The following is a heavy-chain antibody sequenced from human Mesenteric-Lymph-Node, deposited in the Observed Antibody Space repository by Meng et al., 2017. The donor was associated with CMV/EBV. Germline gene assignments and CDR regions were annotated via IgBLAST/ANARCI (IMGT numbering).Heavy chain of an antibody. J-gene: IGHJ4*02. CDR1: GGSISSGGYY. V-gene: IGHV4-31*03. Sequence: LRLSCTVSGGSISSGGYYWSWIRQHPGKGLEWIGYIYYSGSTYYNPSLKSRVTISVDTSKNQFSLKLSSVTAADTAVYYCARLPDYPDYYFDYWGQGTLVTVSS. CDR2: IYYSGST. D-gene: IGHD4-11*01. CDR3: ARLPDYPDYYFDY.